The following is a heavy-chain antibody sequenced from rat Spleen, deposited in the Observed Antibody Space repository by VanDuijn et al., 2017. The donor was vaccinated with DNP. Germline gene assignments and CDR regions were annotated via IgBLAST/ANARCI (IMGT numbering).Heavy chain of an antibody. CDR3: ARHRTYNNYFDY. CDR1: GFSFSDYN. V-gene: IGHV5-22*01. Sequence: EVQLVESGGGLVQPGRSLKISCAASGFSFSDYNMAWVRQAPTKGLEWVAHITYDGGTTYYGDSVKGRFTISRDNVKNILYLQMNGLRSEDMAAYYCARHRTYNNYFDYWGQGVMVTVSS. D-gene: IGHD1-10*01. J-gene: IGHJ2*01. CDR2: ITYDGGTT.